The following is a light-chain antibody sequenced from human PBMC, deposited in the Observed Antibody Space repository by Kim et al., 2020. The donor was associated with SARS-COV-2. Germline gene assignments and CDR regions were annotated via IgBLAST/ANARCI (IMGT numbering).Light chain of an antibody. J-gene: IGLJ2*01. CDR1: SLRNYY. CDR2: GKN. CDR3: KSRDSSGTQLV. Sequence: ALEQTVPITCQGDSLRNYYASWYQQKPGQAPLLVIYGKNNRPSGIPDRFSGSNSGNTASLTITGAQAGDEADYYCKSRDSSGTQLVFGGGTQLTVL. V-gene: IGLV3-19*01.